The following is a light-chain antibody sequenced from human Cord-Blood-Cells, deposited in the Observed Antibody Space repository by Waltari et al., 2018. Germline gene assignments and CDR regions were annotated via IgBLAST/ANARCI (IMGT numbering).Light chain of an antibody. V-gene: IGKV4-1*01. CDR3: QQYYSTPLT. CDR2: WAS. CDR1: QSVLYSSNTKNY. Sequence: DIVMTQSPDSLAVSLGERATINCKSSQSVLYSSNTKNYLAWYQQKPGQPTKLLIYWASXXXXXXXXRFSGXGSGTDFTLTISSLQAEDVAVYXCQQYYSTPLTFGGGTKVEIK. J-gene: IGKJ4*01.